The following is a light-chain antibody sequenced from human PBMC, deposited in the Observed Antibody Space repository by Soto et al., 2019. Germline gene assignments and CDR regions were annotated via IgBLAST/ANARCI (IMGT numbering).Light chain of an antibody. J-gene: IGKJ3*01. CDR3: HQYGSSPLT. CDR1: QSVSSSY. V-gene: IGKV3-20*01. Sequence: EIVLTQSPGALSLSPGERATLSCRASQSVSSSYLAWCQQKPGQAPRLLIYGASSRATGIPDRFSGSGSGTDFTLTISRLEPEDFAVYYCHQYGSSPLTFGPGTKVDNK. CDR2: GAS.